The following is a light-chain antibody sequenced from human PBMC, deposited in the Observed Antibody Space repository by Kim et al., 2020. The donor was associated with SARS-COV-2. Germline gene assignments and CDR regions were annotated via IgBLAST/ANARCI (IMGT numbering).Light chain of an antibody. Sequence: APGKTVRITCGRNNIGSKSVHWYQQKPGQAPVLVIYYDSDRPSGIPERFSGSNSGNTATLTISRVEAGDEADYYCQVWDSSSDHVVFGGGTQLTVL. CDR3: QVWDSSSDHVV. V-gene: IGLV3-21*04. CDR1: NIGSKS. J-gene: IGLJ2*01. CDR2: YDS.